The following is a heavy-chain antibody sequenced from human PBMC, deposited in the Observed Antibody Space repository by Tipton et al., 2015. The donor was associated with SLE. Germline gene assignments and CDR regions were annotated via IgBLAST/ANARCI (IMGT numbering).Heavy chain of an antibody. V-gene: IGHV4-34*01. Sequence: GSLRLSCAVYGGSFSGYYWSWIRQTPGKGLEWIGEINHSGSTNYNPSLKSRVTISVDTSKNQFSLKLSSVTAADTAVYYCASLSRDGYNNLAYWGQGTLVAVSS. J-gene: IGHJ4*02. CDR3: ASLSRDGYNNLAY. CDR1: GGSFSGYY. CDR2: INHSGST. D-gene: IGHD5-24*01.